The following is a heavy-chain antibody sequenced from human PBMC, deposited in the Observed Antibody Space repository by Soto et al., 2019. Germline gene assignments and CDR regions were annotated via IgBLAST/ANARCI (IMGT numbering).Heavy chain of an antibody. CDR2: IRSKANSYAT. V-gene: IGHV3-73*01. CDR1: GFTFSGSA. CDR3: TRHLYCGGDCYSGFDP. Sequence: PGESLRLSCAASGFTFSGSAMHWVRQASGKGLEWDGRIRSKANSYATAYNASVNGRLNISRDDSKNTANMQMKRLKTEDTAVFYCTRHLYCGGDCYSGFDPWGQGTLVTVSS. J-gene: IGHJ5*02. D-gene: IGHD2-21*02.